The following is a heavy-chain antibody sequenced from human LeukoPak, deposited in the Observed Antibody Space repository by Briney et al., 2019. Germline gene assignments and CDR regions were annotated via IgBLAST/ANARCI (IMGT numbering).Heavy chain of an antibody. V-gene: IGHV3-53*01. CDR1: EFTFSTNY. Sequence: GGSLRLSCAASEFTFSTNYMNWVRQALGKGLEWVSVVYYDGNTYYADSVKGRFTISRDSSKNTLYLQMNSLRAEDTAVYYCASPGYCSGSSCYSGYFQHWGQGTLVTVSS. J-gene: IGHJ1*01. CDR3: ASPGYCSGSSCYSGYFQH. CDR2: VYYDGNT. D-gene: IGHD2-15*01.